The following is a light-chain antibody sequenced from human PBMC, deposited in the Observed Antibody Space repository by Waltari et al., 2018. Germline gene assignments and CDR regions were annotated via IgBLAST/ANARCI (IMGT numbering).Light chain of an antibody. CDR1: HSLNNW. CDR3: QQYNGYPPFT. CDR2: KAS. Sequence: DIQMTESPSTLSASVGDRVTITCRASHSLNNWLAWYQQKPGKAPKLLIDKASNLEAGVPSRFSGSGSGTEFTLTISSLQPDDFATYYCQQYNGYPPFTFGQGTKVEIK. J-gene: IGKJ2*01. V-gene: IGKV1-5*03.